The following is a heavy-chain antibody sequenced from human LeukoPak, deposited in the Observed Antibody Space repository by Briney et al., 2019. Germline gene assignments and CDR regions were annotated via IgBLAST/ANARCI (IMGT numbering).Heavy chain of an antibody. CDR1: GFPFSNYA. CDR3: ARNRGATGFYWVDY. J-gene: IGHJ4*02. V-gene: IGHV3-30-3*01. Sequence: PGGSLRLSCAAAGFPFSNYAMHWVRQAPGKGLEWVAVVSYDGTNDYYTDSVTGRFTISRDNSKNTLFLQMNSLRVEDTAVYFCARNRGATGFYWVDYWGQGSLVSVSS. D-gene: IGHD3-9*01. CDR2: VSYDGTND.